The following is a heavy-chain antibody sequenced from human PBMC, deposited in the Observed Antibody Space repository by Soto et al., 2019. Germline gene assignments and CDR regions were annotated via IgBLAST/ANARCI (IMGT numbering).Heavy chain of an antibody. CDR1: GGSISSYY. CDR2: IYYSGST. CDR3: AREAQDCSSTSCYPDYFDY. D-gene: IGHD2-2*01. V-gene: IGHV4-59*01. J-gene: IGHJ4*02. Sequence: SSETLSLTCTVSGGSISSYYWSWIRQPPGKGLEWIGYIYYSGSTNYNPSLKSRVTISVDTSKNQFSLKLSSVTAADTAVYYCAREAQDCSSTSCYPDYFDYWGQGTLVTVSS.